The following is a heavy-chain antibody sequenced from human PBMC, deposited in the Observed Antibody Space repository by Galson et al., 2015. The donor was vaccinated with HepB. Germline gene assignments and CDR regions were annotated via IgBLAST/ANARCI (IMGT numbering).Heavy chain of an antibody. CDR1: GDSISSDSW. J-gene: IGHJ4*02. V-gene: IGHV4-4*02. D-gene: IGHD3-10*01. CDR2: IYHSGST. CDR3: ARAKEGRGYFDY. Sequence: ETLSLTCAVSGDSISSDSWWSWVRQPPGEGLEWIGEIYHSGSTNYKPSLKSRVTISVDKSKNHFSLKLTSVTAADTAVYYCARAKEGRGYFDYWGQGTLVTVSS.